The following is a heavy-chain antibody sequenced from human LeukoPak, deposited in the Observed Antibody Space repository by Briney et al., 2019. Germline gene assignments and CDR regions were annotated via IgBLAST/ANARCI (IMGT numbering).Heavy chain of an antibody. CDR1: GGSISSSKDY. J-gene: IGHJ4*02. D-gene: IGHD3-10*01. CDR3: ARGFGFD. CDR2: IYYSRST. V-gene: IGHV4-61*05. Sequence: SETLSLTCTVSGGSISSSKDYWGWIRQPPGKGLEWIGYIYYSRSTNYNPSLKSRVTISVDTSKNQFSLKLSSVTAADTAVYYCARGFGFDWGQGTLVTVSS.